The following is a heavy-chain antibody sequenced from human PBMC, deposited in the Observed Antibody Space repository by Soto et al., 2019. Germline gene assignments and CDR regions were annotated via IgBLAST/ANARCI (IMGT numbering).Heavy chain of an antibody. V-gene: IGHV3-23*01. CDR2: ITGSGGRP. CDR1: GFTFSNYA. J-gene: IGHJ4*02. D-gene: IGHD3-22*01. CDR3: AKATYYYDSSGYYRVYFDY. Sequence: GGSLRLSCAASGFTFSNYAMAWVRQAPGKGLEWVSAITGSGGRPYYADSVKGRFTISRGNSKNTLYLQMNSLKVEDTAVYYCAKATYYYDSSGYYRVYFDYWGQGTLVTVSS.